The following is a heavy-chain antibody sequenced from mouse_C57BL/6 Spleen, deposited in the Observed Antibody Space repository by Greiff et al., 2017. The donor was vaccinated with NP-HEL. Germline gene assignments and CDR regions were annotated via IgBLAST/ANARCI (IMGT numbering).Heavy chain of an antibody. Sequence: VQLKQSGPELVKPGASVKISCKASGYSFTDYNMNWVKQSNGKSLEWIGVINPNYGTTSYNQKFKGKAKLTVDQSSSTAYMQLNSLTSEDSAVYYCARGGLYGNYWYFDVWGTGTTVTVSS. D-gene: IGHD2-1*01. CDR2: INPNYGTT. J-gene: IGHJ1*03. CDR3: ARGGLYGNYWYFDV. CDR1: GYSFTDYN. V-gene: IGHV1-39*01.